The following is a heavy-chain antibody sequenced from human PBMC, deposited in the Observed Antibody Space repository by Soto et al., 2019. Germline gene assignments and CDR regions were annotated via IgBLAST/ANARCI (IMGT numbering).Heavy chain of an antibody. D-gene: IGHD2-8*01. CDR1: GFTFSSFA. CDR3: VKSLVSSIRGFSYYYGWDV. J-gene: IGHJ6*02. CDR2: ISNHGGST. V-gene: IGHV3-64D*06. Sequence: GGSLRLSCSASGFTFSSFAMHWVRQAPDKGLHYVSAISNHGGSTYYADSVKGRFTMSRDNSKSTLFLQMSSLSPEDTGVYYCVKSLVSSIRGFSYYYGWDVWGQGTTVTVSS.